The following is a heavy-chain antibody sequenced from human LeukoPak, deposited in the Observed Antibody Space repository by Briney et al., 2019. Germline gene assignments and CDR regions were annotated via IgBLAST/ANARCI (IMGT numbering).Heavy chain of an antibody. V-gene: IGHV1-18*01. D-gene: IGHD6-6*01. CDR2: ISAYNGNT. CDR1: GYTFTSYG. Sequence: ASVKVSCKASGYTFTSYGISWVRQAPGQGLEWTGWISAYNGNTNYAQKLQGRVTMTTDTSTSTAYMELRSLRSDDTAVYYCARVEQLVPTVYYYYMDVWGKGTTVTISS. CDR3: ARVEQLVPTVYYYYMDV. J-gene: IGHJ6*03.